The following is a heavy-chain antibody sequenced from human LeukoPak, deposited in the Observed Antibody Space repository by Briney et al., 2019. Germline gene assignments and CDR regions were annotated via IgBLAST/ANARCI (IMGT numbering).Heavy chain of an antibody. CDR1: GYTFTTYW. J-gene: IGHJ2*01. CDR3: ARLGGDTYYFGSASYPNWYFDL. Sequence: GESLKISCQASGYTFTTYWIGWVRQMPGKGLECVGIIYPEDSDTTYSPSFQGQVTISADKSFSTAYLQWSSLKASDTAIYYCARLGGDTYYFGSASYPNWYFDLWGRGTLVTVSS. D-gene: IGHD3-10*01. V-gene: IGHV5-51*01. CDR2: IYPEDSDT.